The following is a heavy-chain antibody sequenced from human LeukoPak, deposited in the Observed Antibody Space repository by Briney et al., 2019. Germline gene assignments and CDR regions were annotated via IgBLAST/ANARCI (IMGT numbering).Heavy chain of an antibody. D-gene: IGHD3-22*01. V-gene: IGHV3-9*01. Sequence: GGSLRLSCAASGFNFHDYAMHWVRHAPGKGLGWVSGISWNSGSIGYADSVKGRFTISRDNAKNSLYLQMNSLRAEDTALYYCAKPDYYDSSGYFNWGQGALVTVSS. CDR3: AKPDYYDSSGYFN. CDR2: ISWNSGSI. J-gene: IGHJ4*02. CDR1: GFNFHDYA.